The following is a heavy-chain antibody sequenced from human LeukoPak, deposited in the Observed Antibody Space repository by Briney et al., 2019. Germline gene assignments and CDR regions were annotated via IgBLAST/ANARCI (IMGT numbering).Heavy chain of an antibody. CDR1: GYTLTELS. D-gene: IGHD1-26*01. CDR2: FDPEDGET. V-gene: IGHV1-24*01. CDR3: ATVRGWELANAFDI. Sequence: ASVKVSCKVSGYTLTELSMHWVRQAPGKGLEWMGGFDPEDGETIYAQKFQGRVTMTEDTSTDTTYMELSSLRSEDTAVYYCATVRGWELANAFDIWGQGTMVTVPS. J-gene: IGHJ3*02.